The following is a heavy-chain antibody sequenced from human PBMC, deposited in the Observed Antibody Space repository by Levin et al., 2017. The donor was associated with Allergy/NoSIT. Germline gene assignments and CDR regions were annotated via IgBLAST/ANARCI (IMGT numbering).Heavy chain of an antibody. Sequence: GESLKISCKGFGYTFAAYWIGWVRQMPGRGLEWMGIIYPGDSDTRYRPAFQGQVTISADTSISTAYLQWSSLKASDTAMYYCARINGANAMEFDYWGEGTQVTVSS. D-gene: IGHD4/OR15-4a*01. CDR2: IYPGDSDT. V-gene: IGHV5-51*01. CDR3: ARINGANAMEFDY. J-gene: IGHJ4*02. CDR1: GYTFAAYW.